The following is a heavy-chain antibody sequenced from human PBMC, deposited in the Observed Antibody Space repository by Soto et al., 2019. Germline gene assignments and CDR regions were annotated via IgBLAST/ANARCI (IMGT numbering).Heavy chain of an antibody. V-gene: IGHV3-23*01. CDR1: EFTFSSYA. CDR3: AKDWVFSGTYYFDF. CDR2: ISGDGGRP. D-gene: IGHD1-26*01. Sequence: EVQLLESGGGLVQPGGSLRLSCAASEFTFSSYAMSWVRQAPGKGLEWVSGISGDGGRPYYADSVKGRFTISRDNSKNTLYLQMNSLRAEDTAIYYCAKDWVFSGTYYFDFWGQGTLVIVSS. J-gene: IGHJ4*02.